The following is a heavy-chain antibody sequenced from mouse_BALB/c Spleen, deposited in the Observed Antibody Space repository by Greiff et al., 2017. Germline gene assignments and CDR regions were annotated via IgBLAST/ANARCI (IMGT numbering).Heavy chain of an antibody. V-gene: IGHV14-3*02. Sequence: DVHLVESGAELVKPGASVKLSCTASGFNIKDTYMHWVKQRPEQGLEWIGRIDPANGNTKYDPKFQGKATITADTSSNTAYLQLSSLTSEDTAVYYCARGAYYYAMDYWGQGTSVTVSS. CDR1: GFNIKDTY. CDR2: IDPANGNT. J-gene: IGHJ4*01. CDR3: ARGAYYYAMDY.